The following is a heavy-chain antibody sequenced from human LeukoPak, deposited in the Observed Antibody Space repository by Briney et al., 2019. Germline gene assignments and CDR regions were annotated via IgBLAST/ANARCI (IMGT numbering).Heavy chain of an antibody. CDR3: AREGVVIVVFDY. CDR2: IKQDGSEK. D-gene: IGHD1-26*01. V-gene: IGHV3-7*01. J-gene: IGHJ4*02. CDR1: QFTFTTYW. Sequence: GESLRLSCAASQFTFTTYWMSWVRQAPGKGLEWVANIKQDGSEKYYVDSVKGRFTISRDNAKNSLYLQMNSLRAEDTAVYYCAREGVVIVVFDYWGQGTLVTVSS.